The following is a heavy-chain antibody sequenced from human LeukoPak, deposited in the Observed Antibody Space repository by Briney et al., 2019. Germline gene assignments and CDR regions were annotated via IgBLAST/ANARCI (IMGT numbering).Heavy chain of an antibody. J-gene: IGHJ6*02. V-gene: IGHV3-13*01. Sequence: GGSLRLSCAASGFTFSSYDMPWVRQATGKGLEWVSAIGTAGDTYYPGSVKGRFTISRENAKNSLYLQMNSLRAGDTAVYYRARDVALVGMDVWGQGTTVTVSS. CDR1: GFTFSSYD. CDR2: IGTAGDT. D-gene: IGHD2-21*01. CDR3: ARDVALVGMDV.